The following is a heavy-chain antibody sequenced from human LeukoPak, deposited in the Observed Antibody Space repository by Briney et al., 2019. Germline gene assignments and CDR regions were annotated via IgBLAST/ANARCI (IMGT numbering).Heavy chain of an antibody. CDR2: IYHSGST. Sequence: PSGTLSLTCVVSGGSISNTYWWTWVRQPPGEGLEWIGEIYHSGSTNYNPSLKSRLTISVDKSKNQFSLKLTSVTAADTAVYYCARDRSSSSSNFDYWGQGTLVTVSS. CDR3: ARDRSSSSSNFDY. CDR1: GGSISNTYW. V-gene: IGHV4-4*02. D-gene: IGHD6-6*01. J-gene: IGHJ4*02.